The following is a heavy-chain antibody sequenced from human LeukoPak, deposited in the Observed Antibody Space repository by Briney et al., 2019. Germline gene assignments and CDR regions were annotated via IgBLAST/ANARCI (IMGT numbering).Heavy chain of an antibody. CDR3: ARDQPSGSQEN. V-gene: IGHV1-69*05. J-gene: IGHJ4*02. D-gene: IGHD3-10*01. CDR2: IIPIFGTA. CDR1: GGTFSSYA. Sequence: GSSVKVSCKATGGTFSSYAISWVRQAPGQGLEWMGGIIPIFGTANYTQKFQGRVTITTDESTSTAYMELSSLRSEDTAVYYCARDQPSGSQENWGQGTLVTVSS.